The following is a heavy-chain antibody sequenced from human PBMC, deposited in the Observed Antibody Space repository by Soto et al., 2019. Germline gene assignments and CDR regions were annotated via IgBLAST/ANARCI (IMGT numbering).Heavy chain of an antibody. D-gene: IGHD2-2*01. CDR1: GGSFSGYY. J-gene: IGHJ1*01. CDR3: ASAGLGYCSSTSCYREYFQH. V-gene: IGHV4-34*01. CDR2: INHSGST. Sequence: QVQLQQWGAGLLKPSETLSLTCAVYGGSFSGYYWSWIRQPPGKRLEWIGEINHSGSTNYNPSLKSRVTISVDGSKNQFTLKLSAVTAADTSVYYCASAGLGYCSSTSCYREYFQHWGQGTLVTVSS.